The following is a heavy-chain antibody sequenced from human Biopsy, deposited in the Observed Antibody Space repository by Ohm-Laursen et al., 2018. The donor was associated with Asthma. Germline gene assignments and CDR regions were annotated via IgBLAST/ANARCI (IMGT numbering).Heavy chain of an antibody. V-gene: IGHV1-69*01. CDR1: GGTLNNYA. Sequence: SSVKVSCKASGGTLNNYAINWVRQAPGQGLEWMGGISPIFGAIRYAQNFQGRVTITADVFTNTVHMELSSLRSEDTAIYYCARPSPNRDILYYYYHMDVWGQGTTVIVSS. J-gene: IGHJ6*02. CDR3: ARPSPNRDILYYYYHMDV. D-gene: IGHD3-3*02. CDR2: ISPIFGAI.